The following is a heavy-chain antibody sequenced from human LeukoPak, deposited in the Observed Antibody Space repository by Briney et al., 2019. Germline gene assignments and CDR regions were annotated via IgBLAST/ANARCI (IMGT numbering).Heavy chain of an antibody. CDR2: INHSGST. J-gene: IGHJ4*02. V-gene: IGHV4-34*01. D-gene: IGHD3-22*01. Sequence: SETVSLTCTVSGGSISRSYWSWIRQPPGKGLEWIGEINHSGSTNYNPSLKSRVTISVDTSKNQFSLKLSSVTAADTAVYYCARGGLYYYDSDYWGQGTLVTVSS. CDR3: ARGGLYYYDSDY. CDR1: GGSISRSY.